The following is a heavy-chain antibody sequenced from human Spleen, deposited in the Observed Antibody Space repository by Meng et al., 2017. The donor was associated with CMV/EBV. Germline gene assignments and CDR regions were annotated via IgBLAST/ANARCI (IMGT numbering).Heavy chain of an antibody. Sequence: GGSLRLSCAASGFTFSSYSMNWVRQAPGKGLEWVSSISSSSSYIYYADSVKGRFTISRDNAKSSLYLQMNSLRAEDTAVYYCARGGIGDSGFDIWGQGTMVTVSS. V-gene: IGHV3-21*01. CDR3: ARGGIGDSGFDI. CDR1: GFTFSSYS. CDR2: ISSSSSYI. D-gene: IGHD4-17*01. J-gene: IGHJ3*02.